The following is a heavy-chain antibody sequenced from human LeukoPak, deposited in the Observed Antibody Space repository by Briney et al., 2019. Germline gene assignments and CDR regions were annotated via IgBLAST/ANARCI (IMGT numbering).Heavy chain of an antibody. CDR1: GVSISSYY. D-gene: IGHD5-18*01. Sequence: SETLSLTCTVSGVSISSYYWSWIRQPPGKGLEWIGYIYYSGSTNYNPSLKSRVTISLDTSKNQSSLKLSSVTAADTAVYYCARAGITAMAGRFDYWGQGTLVTVSS. V-gene: IGHV4-59*08. CDR2: IYYSGST. CDR3: ARAGITAMAGRFDY. J-gene: IGHJ4*02.